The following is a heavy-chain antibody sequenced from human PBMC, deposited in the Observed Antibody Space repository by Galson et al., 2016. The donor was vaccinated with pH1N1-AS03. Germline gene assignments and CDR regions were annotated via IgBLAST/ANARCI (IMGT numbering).Heavy chain of an antibody. CDR2: IGTYT. CDR3: ARSGSGRFYEGDF. J-gene: IGHJ4*02. CDR1: GYTFTNYG. V-gene: IGHV1-18*01. D-gene: IGHD3-10*01. Sequence: SVKVSCKSSGYTFTNYGISWVRQAPGQGLEYMGWIGTYTIYAQKLQGRVTMTTDTSTSTAHMELRSLRSDDTAGYYCARSGSGRFYEGDFWGQGTLVSVSS.